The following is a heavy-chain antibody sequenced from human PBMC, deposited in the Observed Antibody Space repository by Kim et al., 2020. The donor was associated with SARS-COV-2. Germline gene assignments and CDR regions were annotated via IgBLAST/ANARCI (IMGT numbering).Heavy chain of an antibody. CDR1: GGSISSSSYY. V-gene: IGHV4-39*01. J-gene: IGHJ6*02. CDR3: ARLDHSSGWYGGSSHYYYGMDV. D-gene: IGHD6-19*01. Sequence: SETLSLTCTVSGGSISSSSYYWGWIRQPPGKGLEWIGSIYYSGSTYYNPSLKSRVTISVDTSKNQFSLKLSSVTAADTAVYYCARLDHSSGWYGGSSHYYYGMDVWGQGTTVTVSS. CDR2: IYYSGST.